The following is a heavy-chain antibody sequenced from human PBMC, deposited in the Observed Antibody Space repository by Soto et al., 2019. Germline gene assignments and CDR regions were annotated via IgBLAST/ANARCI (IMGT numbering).Heavy chain of an antibody. J-gene: IGHJ6*03. CDR1: GGSFSGYY. D-gene: IGHD3-3*01. CDR2: INHSGST. Sequence: SETLSLTCAVYGGSFSGYYWSWIRQPPGKGLEWIGEINHSGSTNYNPSLKSRVTISVDTSKNQFSLKLSSVTAADTAVYYCARGGSLDFWSGYYYYMDVWGKGTTVTVSS. CDR3: ARGGSLDFWSGYYYYMDV. V-gene: IGHV4-34*01.